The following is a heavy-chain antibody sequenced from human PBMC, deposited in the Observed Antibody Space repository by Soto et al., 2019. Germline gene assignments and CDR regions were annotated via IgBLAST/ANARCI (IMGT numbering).Heavy chain of an antibody. V-gene: IGHV3-33*01. D-gene: IGHD1-26*01. Sequence: GGSLRLSCAASGFTFSSYGMHWVRQAPGKGLGWVAVIWYDGSNKYYADSVKGRFTISRDNSKNTLYLQMNSLRAEDTAVYYCARPSGSYYYFDYWGQGTLVTVSS. CDR2: IWYDGSNK. J-gene: IGHJ4*02. CDR1: GFTFSSYG. CDR3: ARPSGSYYYFDY.